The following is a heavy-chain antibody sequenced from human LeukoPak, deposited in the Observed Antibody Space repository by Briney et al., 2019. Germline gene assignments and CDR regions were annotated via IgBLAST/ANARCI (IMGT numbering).Heavy chain of an antibody. J-gene: IGHJ4*02. Sequence: PGGSLRLSCAASGFTFRNYLMNWVRQAPGKGLEWVSFISSTGGTIYYADSVKGRFTVSRDNSKNTLYLQMNSLRAEDTAVYYCARARYSHTDRTTVDYWGQGTLVTVSS. CDR2: ISSTGGTI. D-gene: IGHD2-15*01. V-gene: IGHV3-48*01. CDR3: ARARYSHTDRTTVDY. CDR1: GFTFRNYL.